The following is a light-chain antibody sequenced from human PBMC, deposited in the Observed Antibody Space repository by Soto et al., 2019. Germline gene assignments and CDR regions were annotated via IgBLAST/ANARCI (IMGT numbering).Light chain of an antibody. CDR3: HQRNK. Sequence: EVVLTQSPATLSLAPGERATLSCRASQFLSSYLAWYQQKPGQPPRLLIYDTSHRATGIPARFSGSRSGTDFTLTISSLEPEDFGVYFCHQRNKFGQGTRLEI. CDR2: DTS. CDR1: QFLSSY. V-gene: IGKV3-11*01. J-gene: IGKJ5*01.